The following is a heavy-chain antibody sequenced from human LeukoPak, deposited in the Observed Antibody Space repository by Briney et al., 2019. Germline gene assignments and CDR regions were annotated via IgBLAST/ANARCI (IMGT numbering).Heavy chain of an antibody. CDR1: GYTFTGYY. CDR3: ARTHGSGSYYPAEYFQH. D-gene: IGHD3-10*01. V-gene: IGHV1-18*04. J-gene: IGHJ1*01. Sequence: GASVKVSCKASGYTFTGYYMHWVRQAPGQGLEWMGWISAYNGNTNYAQKLQGRVTMTTDTSTSTAYMELRSLRSDDTAVYYCARTHGSGSYYPAEYFQHWGQGTLVTVSS. CDR2: ISAYNGNT.